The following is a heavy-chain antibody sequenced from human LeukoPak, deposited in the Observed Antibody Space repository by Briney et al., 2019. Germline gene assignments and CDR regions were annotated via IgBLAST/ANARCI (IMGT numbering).Heavy chain of an antibody. Sequence: GGSLRLSCAASGFTFSPYWMSWARQAPGKGLEWVAYIKGDGSEKSYVDSVKGRFTISRDNAKNSLYLQMSSLRAEDTAVYYCARSSPGPYCSTTSCSFDYWGQGTLVTVSS. CDR2: IKGDGSEK. CDR1: GFTFSPYW. J-gene: IGHJ4*02. CDR3: ARSSPGPYCSTTSCSFDY. V-gene: IGHV3-7*01. D-gene: IGHD2-2*01.